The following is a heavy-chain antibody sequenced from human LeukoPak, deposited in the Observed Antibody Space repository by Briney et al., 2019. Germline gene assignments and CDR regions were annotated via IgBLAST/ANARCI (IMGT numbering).Heavy chain of an antibody. J-gene: IGHJ4*02. CDR1: GFTFSSYG. CDR2: IRYDGSNK. CDR3: ARDYSGGDRPPFDY. V-gene: IGHV3-30*02. Sequence: PGGSLRLSCAASGFTFSSYGMHWVRQAPGKGLEWVAFIRYDGSNKYYADSVKGRFTISRDNSKNTLYLQMNSLRAEDTAVYYCARDYSGGDRPPFDYWGQGTLVTVSS. D-gene: IGHD2-21*02.